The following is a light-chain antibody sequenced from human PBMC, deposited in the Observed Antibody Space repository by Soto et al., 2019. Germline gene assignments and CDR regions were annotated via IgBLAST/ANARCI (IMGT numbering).Light chain of an antibody. CDR3: QQYGSSPYT. CDR2: GAS. V-gene: IGKV3-20*01. CDR1: QSVSSSY. J-gene: IGKJ2*01. Sequence: EIVLTQSPGTLSLSPGERATLSCRASQSVSSSYLAWYQQKPGQAPRLLIYGASSRATGIPDRFSGSGSGTDFTLTISRLEPEDFAVYYRQQYGSSPYTFGHGTKLEIK.